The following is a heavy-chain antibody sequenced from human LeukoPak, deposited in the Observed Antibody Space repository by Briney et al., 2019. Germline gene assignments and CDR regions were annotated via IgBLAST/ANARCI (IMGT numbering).Heavy chain of an antibody. Sequence: GASVKVSCKASGYTLTDYYIHWVRQAPGPGLEWMGWINPKSGGTNYIQKSQGRVTMTRDTSISTVYMELSRLRSDDTAVYYCARDSVATIGGQGFDPWGQGTLATVSS. V-gene: IGHV1-2*02. CDR3: ARDSVATIGGQGFDP. D-gene: IGHD5-12*01. J-gene: IGHJ5*02. CDR2: INPKSGGT. CDR1: GYTLTDYY.